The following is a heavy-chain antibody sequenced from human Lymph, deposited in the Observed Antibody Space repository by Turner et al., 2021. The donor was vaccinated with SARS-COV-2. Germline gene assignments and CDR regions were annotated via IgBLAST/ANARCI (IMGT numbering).Heavy chain of an antibody. CDR3: ARDRSPFGVFDC. J-gene: IGHJ4*02. D-gene: IGHD3-10*01. V-gene: IGHV3-33*01. Sequence: QVQLVESGGGVVQPGRSLRLSCAASGFTFSSYGMHWVRQAPGKGLEWVAIIWYDGSNKYYADSVKGRFTISRDNSKNTLYLQMNSLRVEDTAVYYCARDRSPFGVFDCWGQGTLVTVSS. CDR2: IWYDGSNK. CDR1: GFTFSSYG.